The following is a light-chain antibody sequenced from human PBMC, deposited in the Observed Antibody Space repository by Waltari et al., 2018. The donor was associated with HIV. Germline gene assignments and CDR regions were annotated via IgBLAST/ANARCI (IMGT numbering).Light chain of an antibody. Sequence: SYDLTQTPSVLVSSGQTARINCSRGSLPKKTSFWYCQKAGKAPVLLIYRDIQRTPAIPGRIAGSGSGTGITLTITGVQAEAEADYFCQSTDYDGTWVFGGGTKLTVL. CDR1: SLPKKT. CDR2: RDI. J-gene: IGLJ3*02. V-gene: IGLV3-25*03. CDR3: QSTDYDGTWV.